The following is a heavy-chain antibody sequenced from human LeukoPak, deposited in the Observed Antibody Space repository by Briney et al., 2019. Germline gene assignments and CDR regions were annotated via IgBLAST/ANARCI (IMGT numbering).Heavy chain of an antibody. CDR2: ISGYNGKT. CDR3: ARDIDPNYGDSYLDY. CDR1: GYTFINYG. Sequence: ASVKVSCKASGYTFINYGLSWMRQAPGQGLEWMGWISGYNGKTKYAQRLQGGVTMTTDTSTSTAYMELRSLRSDDTAVYYCARDIDPNYGDSYLDYWGQGTLVTVSS. V-gene: IGHV1-18*01. J-gene: IGHJ4*02. D-gene: IGHD4-17*01.